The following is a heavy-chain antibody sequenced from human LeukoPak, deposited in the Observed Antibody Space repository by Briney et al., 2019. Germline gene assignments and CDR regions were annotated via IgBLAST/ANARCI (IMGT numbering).Heavy chain of an antibody. CDR1: GGSISSSSYY. CDR3: ARKQTGTMYDV. D-gene: IGHD1-7*01. V-gene: IGHV4-39*07. J-gene: IGHJ4*02. CDR2: FSSGGSA. Sequence: SETLSLTCIVPGGSISSSSYYWAWIRQSPGKGLEWIGTFSSGGSAYYNPSLTSRVSISKDTSDNQFSLRLYSVTAADTAVYFCARKQTGTMYDVWGQGTQVTVSS.